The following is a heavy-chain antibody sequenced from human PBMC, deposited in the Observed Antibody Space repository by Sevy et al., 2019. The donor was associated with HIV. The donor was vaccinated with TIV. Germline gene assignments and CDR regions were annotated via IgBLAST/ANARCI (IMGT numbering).Heavy chain of an antibody. CDR3: AREGSIVGGPDV. CDR1: GFTFSSYG. V-gene: IGHV3-33*01. CDR2: IWYDGSNK. Sequence: GGSLRLSCAASGFTFSSYGMHWVRQAPGKGLEWVAVIWYDGSNKYYADSVKGRFTISRDNSKNRLYLQMNSLRAEDTAVYYCAREGSIVGGPDVWGQGTTVTVSS. D-gene: IGHD1-26*01. J-gene: IGHJ6*02.